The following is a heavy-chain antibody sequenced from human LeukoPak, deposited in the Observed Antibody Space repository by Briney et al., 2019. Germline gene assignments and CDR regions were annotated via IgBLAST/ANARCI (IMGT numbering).Heavy chain of an antibody. CDR2: MSAYNGNT. V-gene: IGHV1-18*01. CDR3: AREHVEYSSSWYDHFDY. D-gene: IGHD6-13*01. J-gene: IGHJ4*02. Sequence: ASVKVSCKASGYTFTSYGISWVRQAPRQGLEWMGWMSAYNGNTNYAQKLQGRVTMTTDTSTSTAYMQLRSLRSDDTAVYYCAREHVEYSSSWYDHFDYWGQGTLVTVSS. CDR1: GYTFTSYG.